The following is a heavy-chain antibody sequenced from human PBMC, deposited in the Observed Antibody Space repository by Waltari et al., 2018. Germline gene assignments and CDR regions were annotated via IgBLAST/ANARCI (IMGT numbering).Heavy chain of an antibody. V-gene: IGHV1-3*01. D-gene: IGHD2-15*01. CDR1: GYTFTSYA. CDR3: ARGGDIVVVVAANPSTGFDP. J-gene: IGHJ5*02. CDR2: INAGNGNT. Sequence: QVQLVQSGAEVKKPGASVKVSCKASGYTFTSYAMHWVRQAPGQRLEWMGWINAGNGNTKYSQKFQGRVTITRDTSASTAYMELSSLRSEDTAVYYCARGGDIVVVVAANPSTGFDPWGQGTLVTVSS.